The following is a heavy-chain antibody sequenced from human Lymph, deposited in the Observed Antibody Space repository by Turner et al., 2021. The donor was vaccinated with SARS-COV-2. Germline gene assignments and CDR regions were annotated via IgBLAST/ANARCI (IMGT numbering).Heavy chain of an antibody. CDR2: IYSSGST. D-gene: IGHD5-18*01. J-gene: IGHJ4*02. Sequence: QVQLQESGPGLVKPSETLSLTCTVSGGTVTSSSYYWGWIRQPPGKGLEWIGNIYSSGSTDYIPSLKCRVTISVDTSKNQFSLKLSSVTAADTAVYYCARQGWLRGYFDYWSQGTLVSVSS. V-gene: IGHV4-39*01. CDR3: ARQGWLRGYFDY. CDR1: GGTVTSSSYY.